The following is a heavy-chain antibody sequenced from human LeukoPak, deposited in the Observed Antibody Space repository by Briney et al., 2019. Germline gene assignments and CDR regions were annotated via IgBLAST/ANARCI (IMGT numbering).Heavy chain of an antibody. Sequence: SETLSLTCTVSGGSISSYYWSWIRQPPGKGLEWIGYIYYSGSTKYNPSLRSRVTMSVDTSKNQFSLRLSSVSAADTAVYYCARQGGEYYSDSRSYYYYFDYWGQGTLVTVSS. D-gene: IGHD3-22*01. J-gene: IGHJ4*02. CDR2: IYYSGST. CDR3: ARQGGEYYSDSRSYYYYFDY. CDR1: GGSISSYY. V-gene: IGHV4-59*08.